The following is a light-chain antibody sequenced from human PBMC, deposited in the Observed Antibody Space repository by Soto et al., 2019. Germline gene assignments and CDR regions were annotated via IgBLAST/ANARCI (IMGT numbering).Light chain of an antibody. V-gene: IGLV2-14*01. J-gene: IGLJ1*01. CDR3: SSYTSSSSV. CDR2: DVS. Sequence: QSALTQPASVSGSPGQSITISCTGTSSDVGGSNYVSWYQQLPGKAPKLMIYDVSDRPSGVSNRFSGSKSGNTASLTISGLQAEDEADYYCSSYTSSSSVFGTGTKVTVL. CDR1: SSDVGGSNY.